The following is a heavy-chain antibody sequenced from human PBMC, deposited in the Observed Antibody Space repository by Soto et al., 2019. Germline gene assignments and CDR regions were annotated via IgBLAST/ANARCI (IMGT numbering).Heavy chain of an antibody. CDR3: ARELKKVLLWFGERHLGMDV. Sequence: GGSLRLFCAASGFTFSSYWMSWVRQAPGKGLEWVANIKQDGSEKYYVDSVKGRFTISRDNAKNSLYLQMNSLRAEDTAVYYCARELKKVLLWFGERHLGMDVWRQGTTVTVSS. CDR1: GFTFSSYW. J-gene: IGHJ6*02. CDR2: IKQDGSEK. V-gene: IGHV3-7*01. D-gene: IGHD3-10*01.